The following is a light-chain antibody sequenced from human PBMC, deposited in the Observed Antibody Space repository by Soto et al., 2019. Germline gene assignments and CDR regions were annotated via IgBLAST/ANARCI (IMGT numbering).Light chain of an antibody. CDR1: ESVRSY. V-gene: IGKV3-15*01. CDR3: QQYNNWPPIT. Sequence: EVVMTQSPATLSVSPGERATLSCRASESVRSYSAWYQQKPGQAPRLLIYGASTRATGIPARFSGSGSGTEFTLTISSLQSEDFAIYYCQQYNNWPPITFGQGTRLEIK. CDR2: GAS. J-gene: IGKJ5*01.